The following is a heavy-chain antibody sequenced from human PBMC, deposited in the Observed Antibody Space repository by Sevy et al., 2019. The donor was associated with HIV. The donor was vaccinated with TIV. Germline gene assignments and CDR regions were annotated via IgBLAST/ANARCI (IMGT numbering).Heavy chain of an antibody. CDR1: GGSISSSSYY. D-gene: IGHD3-10*01. Sequence: SETLSLTCTVSGGSISSSSYYWAWIRQSPGKGVEWIGSIYYTGTTHSNPSLKSRVTISKDISKNQFFLRLRSVTAADTAMYFCARPNSMASYTLDVWGQGTTVTVSS. V-gene: IGHV4-39*01. CDR2: IYYTGTT. J-gene: IGHJ6*02. CDR3: ARPNSMASYTLDV.